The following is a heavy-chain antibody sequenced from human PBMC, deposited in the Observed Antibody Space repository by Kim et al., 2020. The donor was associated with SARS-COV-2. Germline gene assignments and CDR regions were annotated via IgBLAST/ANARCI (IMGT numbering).Heavy chain of an antibody. CDR2: ISGGHVT. CDR1: GFTFSNFA. Sequence: GGSLRLSCAASGFTFSNFALTWVRQAPGKGLEWVSSISGGHVTYYAGSVEGRFTISRDNSNNIVFLEMRGLRAEDTGLYYCAKGVHTVFGAVSRLGSFTDWGQGTQVTVS. CDR3: AKGVHTVFGAVSRLGSFTD. J-gene: IGHJ4*02. V-gene: IGHV3-23*01. D-gene: IGHD3-3*01.